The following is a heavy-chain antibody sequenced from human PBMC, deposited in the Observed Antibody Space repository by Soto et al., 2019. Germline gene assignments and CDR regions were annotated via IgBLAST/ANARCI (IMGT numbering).Heavy chain of an antibody. D-gene: IGHD2-2*01. CDR1: GFTFSSYA. CDR2: ISGSGGST. Sequence: PGGSLRLSCAASGFTFSSYAMSWVRQAPGKGLEWVSAISGSGGSTYYADSVKGRFTISRDNSKNTLYLQMNSLRAEDTAVYYCAKGYELGLGYCSSTSCPYYFDYWGQGTLVTVSS. J-gene: IGHJ4*02. V-gene: IGHV3-23*01. CDR3: AKGYELGLGYCSSTSCPYYFDY.